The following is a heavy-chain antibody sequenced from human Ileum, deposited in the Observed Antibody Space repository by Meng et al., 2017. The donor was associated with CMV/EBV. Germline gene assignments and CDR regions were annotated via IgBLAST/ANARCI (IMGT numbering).Heavy chain of an antibody. Sequence: FSLSTSGVGVGWIRQPPGKALEWLALIYWNDDKRYSPSLKSRLTITKDTSKNQVVLTMTNMDPVDTATYYCAHRLSIGSSRNGWFDPWGQGTLVTVSS. CDR3: AHRLSIGSSRNGWFDP. CDR1: FSLSTSGVG. D-gene: IGHD6-6*01. CDR2: IYWNDDK. J-gene: IGHJ5*01. V-gene: IGHV2-5*01.